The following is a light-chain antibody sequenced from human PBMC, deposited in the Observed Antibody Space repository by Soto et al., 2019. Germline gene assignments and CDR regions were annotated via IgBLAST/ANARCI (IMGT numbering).Light chain of an antibody. CDR2: DAF. Sequence: EIVMTQSPATLSVSPGERATLSCRASESVSSHLAWYQHRPGQVPRLLISDAFNRAPGVPARFNGSGSGTDFTLTISSLEPEDFAVYYCQHRTKWPLTFGGGTKVDIK. CDR3: QHRTKWPLT. J-gene: IGKJ4*01. CDR1: ESVSSH. V-gene: IGKV3-11*01.